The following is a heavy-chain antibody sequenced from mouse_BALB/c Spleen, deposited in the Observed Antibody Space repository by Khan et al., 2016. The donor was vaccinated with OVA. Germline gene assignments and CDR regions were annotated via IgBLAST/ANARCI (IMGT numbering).Heavy chain of an antibody. CDR1: GYTFTSYW. V-gene: IGHV1-7*01. Sequence: QVQLQQSGAELAKPGASVKMSCKASGYTFTSYWMHWVKQRPGQGLEWIGYINPSSGYTEYNQNFKDKATLTADKSSSTAYMQLSSLTSEDSAVYYGARDRIDYWGQGTTLTGSS. CDR3: ARDRIDY. CDR2: INPSSGYT. J-gene: IGHJ2*01.